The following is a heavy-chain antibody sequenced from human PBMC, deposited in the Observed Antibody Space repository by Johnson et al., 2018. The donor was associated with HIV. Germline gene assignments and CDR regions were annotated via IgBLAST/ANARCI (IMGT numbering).Heavy chain of an antibody. CDR1: GFTFSNYG. CDR3: FIAPDAFDM. Sequence: VQLVESGGGVVQPGGSLRLSCAASGFTFSNYGMHWVLQAPGKGLEWVALIWYDGTNKYYADSVKGRFTISRDNSKNTLYLQMNSLRAEDTAVYYCFIAPDAFDMWGLGTLVTVSS. CDR2: IWYDGTNK. D-gene: IGHD6-13*01. J-gene: IGHJ3*02. V-gene: IGHV3-33*01.